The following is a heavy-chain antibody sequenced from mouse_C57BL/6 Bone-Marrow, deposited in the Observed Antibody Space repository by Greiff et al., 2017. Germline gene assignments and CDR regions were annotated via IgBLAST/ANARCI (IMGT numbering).Heavy chain of an antibody. J-gene: IGHJ3*01. CDR3: ARSKSWDSWFAY. V-gene: IGHV1-54*01. CDR1: GYAFTNYL. D-gene: IGHD4-1*01. CDR2: INPGSGGT. Sequence: QVHVKQSGAELVRPGTSVKVSCKASGYAFTNYLIEWVKQRPGQGLEWIGVINPGSGGTNYNEKFKGKATLTADKSSSTAYMQLSSLTSEDSAVYFCARSKSWDSWFAYWGQGTLVTVSA.